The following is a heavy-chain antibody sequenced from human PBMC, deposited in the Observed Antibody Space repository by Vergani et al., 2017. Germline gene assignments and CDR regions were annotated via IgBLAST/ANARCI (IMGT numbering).Heavy chain of an antibody. J-gene: IGHJ6*02. CDR2: ISGSGGNT. CDR1: GFTFSSYA. D-gene: IGHD2-2*01. Sequence: EVQLLESGGGLVQPGGSLRLSCAASGFTFSSYAMSWVRQVPGKGLEWVSGISGSGGNTYYANSVKGRFTISRDNSKNTLYLQMNSLRADDTAVYYCAKGVYCSSTSRYEGRGYYYGMGVWGQGTTVTFSS. CDR3: AKGVYCSSTSRYEGRGYYYGMGV. V-gene: IGHV3-23*01.